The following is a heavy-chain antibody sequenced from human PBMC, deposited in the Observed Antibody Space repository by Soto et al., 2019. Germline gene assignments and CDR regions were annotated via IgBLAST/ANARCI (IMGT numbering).Heavy chain of an antibody. CDR2: IKSKTDGGTT. Sequence: GGSLRLSCAASGFTFSNAWMNWVRQAPGKGLEWVGRIKSKTDGGTTDYAAPVKGRFTISRDDSKNTLYLQMNSLKTEDTAVYYCTTGLMAPYYDFWSGYLKPYYYYGMDVWGQGTTVTVSS. CDR1: GFTFSNAW. V-gene: IGHV3-15*07. CDR3: TTGLMAPYYDFWSGYLKPYYYYGMDV. D-gene: IGHD3-3*01. J-gene: IGHJ6*02.